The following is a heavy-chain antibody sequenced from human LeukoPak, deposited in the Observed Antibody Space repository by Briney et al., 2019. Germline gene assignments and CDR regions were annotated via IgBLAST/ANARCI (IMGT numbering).Heavy chain of an antibody. Sequence: SETLSLTCAVYGGSFSGYYWSWIRQPPGKGLEWIGGINHSGSTNYNPSLKSRVTISVDTSKNQFSLKLSSVTAADTAVYYCARGRMSDIVVVPAAFFDYWGQGTLVTVSS. V-gene: IGHV4-34*01. D-gene: IGHD2-2*01. CDR3: ARGRMSDIVVVPAAFFDY. J-gene: IGHJ4*02. CDR1: GGSFSGYY. CDR2: INHSGST.